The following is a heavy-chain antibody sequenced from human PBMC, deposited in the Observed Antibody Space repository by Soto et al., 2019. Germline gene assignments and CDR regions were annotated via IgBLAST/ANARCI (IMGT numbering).Heavy chain of an antibody. CDR1: GFTFSSYP. CDR2: LSFDGKVK. Sequence: GGSLRLSCAASGFTFSSYPMHWLRQTPGKGLEWLTVLSFDGKVKHYADSVEGRFTISRDISKNTLYLQMNSLRGEDTAVYYCASDTLRGSPDYFDSWGQGTPVTVSS. CDR3: ASDTLRGSPDYFDS. V-gene: IGHV3-30*04. D-gene: IGHD1-1*01. J-gene: IGHJ4*02.